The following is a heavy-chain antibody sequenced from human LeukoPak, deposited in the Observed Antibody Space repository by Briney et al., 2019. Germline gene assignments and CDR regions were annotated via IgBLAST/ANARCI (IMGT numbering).Heavy chain of an antibody. CDR2: IYSGDST. Sequence: GGSLRLSCAASGFTVSSHYMSWVRQAPGKGLEWVSLIYSGDSTFYADSVKGRFTISRDNSKNTLYLQMNSLRAEDTAVYYCARALRGVINDDAFDIWGQGTMVTVSS. V-gene: IGHV3-53*01. CDR3: ARALRGVINDDAFDI. CDR1: GFTVSSHY. J-gene: IGHJ3*02. D-gene: IGHD3-10*01.